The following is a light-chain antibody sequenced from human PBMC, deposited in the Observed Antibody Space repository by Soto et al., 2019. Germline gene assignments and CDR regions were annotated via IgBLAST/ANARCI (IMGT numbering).Light chain of an antibody. J-gene: IGLJ2*01. V-gene: IGLV1-47*01. CDR3: AAWDDSLSGRGV. CDR2: RNN. CDR1: SSDIGSNY. Sequence: QSVLTQPPSASGTPGQRVTISCSGSSSDIGSNYVYWYHQLPGTAPKLLTYRNNQRPSGVPDRFSGSKSGTSASLAISGLRSEDEADYFCAAWDDSLSGRGVFGGGTKLTVL.